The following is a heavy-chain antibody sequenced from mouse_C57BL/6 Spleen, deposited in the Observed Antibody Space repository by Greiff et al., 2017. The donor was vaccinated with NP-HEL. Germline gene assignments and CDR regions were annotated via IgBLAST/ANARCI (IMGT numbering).Heavy chain of an antibody. CDR1: GYTFTSYW. D-gene: IGHD1-1*01. CDR3: ASPYYYGSSPYAMDY. J-gene: IGHJ4*01. Sequence: QVQLRQPGTELVKPGASVKLSCKASGYTFTSYWMHWVKQRPGQGLEWIRNINPSNGGTNYNEKFKSKATLTVDKSSSTAYMQLSSLTSEDSAVYYCASPYYYGSSPYAMDYWGQGTSVTVSS. CDR2: INPSNGGT. V-gene: IGHV1-53*01.